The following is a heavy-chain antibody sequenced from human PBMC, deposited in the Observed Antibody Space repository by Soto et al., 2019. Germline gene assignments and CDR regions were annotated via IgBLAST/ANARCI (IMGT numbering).Heavy chain of an antibody. Sequence: EVQLVESGGGLVQPGGSLRLSCAASGFTFSTYWMHWIRQVPGKGLEWVSRINSDASHTYYADSVKGRFTISRDNAKNTLHLEMNSLRAENTAVYYRVRDCHCITTSCYGNWVDPWGQGTLVTVSS. V-gene: IGHV3-74*01. D-gene: IGHD2-2*01. CDR2: INSDASHT. CDR1: GFTFSTYW. CDR3: VRDCHCITTSCYGNWVDP. J-gene: IGHJ5*02.